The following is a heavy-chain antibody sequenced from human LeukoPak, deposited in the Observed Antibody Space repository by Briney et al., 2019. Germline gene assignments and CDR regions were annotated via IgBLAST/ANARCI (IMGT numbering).Heavy chain of an antibody. CDR1: GYTFTGYY. Sequence: GASVRVSCTASGYTFTGYYMHWVRQAPGQGLEWMGWINPNSGGTNYAQKFQGRFTMTRDTSISTAYMELSRLRSDDTAVYYCARDEGIYPTSWFDPWGQGTLVTVSS. V-gene: IGHV1-2*02. CDR3: ARDEGIYPTSWFDP. CDR2: INPNSGGT. D-gene: IGHD5-12*01. J-gene: IGHJ5*02.